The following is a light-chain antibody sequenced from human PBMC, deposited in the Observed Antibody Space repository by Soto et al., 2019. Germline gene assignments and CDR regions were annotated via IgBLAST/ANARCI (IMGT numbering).Light chain of an antibody. CDR1: QSIGYY. V-gene: IGKV3-11*01. Sequence: EIVLTQSPATLSLSPGERATLSCRASQSIGYYFAWYQEKPGQAPRLLIYDASIRATGIPARFSGSWSGTDFTLTINGLEPDDSAVYYCQQRGNWPPTLTFGQGTKVEIK. J-gene: IGKJ1*01. CDR2: DAS. CDR3: QQRGNWPPTLT.